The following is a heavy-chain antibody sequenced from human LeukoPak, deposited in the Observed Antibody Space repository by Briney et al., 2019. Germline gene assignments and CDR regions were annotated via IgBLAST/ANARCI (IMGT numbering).Heavy chain of an antibody. Sequence: GGSLRLSCAASGFTFSSYTMNWVRQAPGKGLEWVANIKQDGSEKYYVDSVKGRFTISRDNAKNSLFLQMNSLRAEDTAVYYCARVDSTYSGRWYLSFDYWGQGTLVTVSS. CDR2: IKQDGSEK. CDR3: ARVDSTYSGRWYLSFDY. CDR1: GFTFSSYT. V-gene: IGHV3-7*01. D-gene: IGHD6-13*01. J-gene: IGHJ4*02.